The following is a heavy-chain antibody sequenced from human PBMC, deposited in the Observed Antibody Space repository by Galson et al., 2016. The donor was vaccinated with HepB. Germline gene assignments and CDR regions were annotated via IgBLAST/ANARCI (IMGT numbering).Heavy chain of an antibody. Sequence: SETLSLTCIVSGGSVSSGTYFWSWIRQPPGKGLEWIGYINSSGSTKYNPSLKSPVTISVDTSKNQFSLKLSSVTAADSAVYYCARDRLYYDSRAYYPTFDYWGQGTLVTVSS. D-gene: IGHD3-22*01. CDR2: INSSGST. CDR1: GGSVSSGTYF. CDR3: ARDRLYYDSRAYYPTFDY. V-gene: IGHV4-61*01. J-gene: IGHJ4*02.